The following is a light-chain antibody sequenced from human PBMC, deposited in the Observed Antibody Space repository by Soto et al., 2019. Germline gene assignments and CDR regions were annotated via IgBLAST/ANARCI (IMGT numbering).Light chain of an antibody. V-gene: IGKV3-20*01. J-gene: IGKJ1*01. Sequence: EILLTHSPATLSLSPWEIATLSCRASQSVGTYLAWYQQKPGQAPRLLIYGASSRATGIPDRFSGSGSGTDFTLSISRLEPEDFAVYYCQQYGSSPPWTFGQGTKVDIK. CDR2: GAS. CDR3: QQYGSSPPWT. CDR1: QSVGTY.